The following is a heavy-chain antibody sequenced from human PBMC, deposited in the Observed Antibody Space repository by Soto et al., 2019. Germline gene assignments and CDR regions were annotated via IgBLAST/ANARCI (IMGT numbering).Heavy chain of an antibody. CDR3: AREGYYDSSGYNYYGMDV. J-gene: IGHJ6*02. V-gene: IGHV4-59*01. CDR2: IYYSGST. D-gene: IGHD3-22*01. CDR1: GGSISSYY. Sequence: SETLSLTCTVSGGSISSYYWSWIRQPPGKGLEWIGYIYYSGSTNYNPSLKSRVTISVDTSKNQFSLKLSSATAADTAVYYCAREGYYDSSGYNYYGMDVWGQGTTVTVSS.